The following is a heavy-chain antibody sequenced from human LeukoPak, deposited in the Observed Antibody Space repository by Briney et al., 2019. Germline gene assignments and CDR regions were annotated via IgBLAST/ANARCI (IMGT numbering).Heavy chain of an antibody. V-gene: IGHV3-23*01. J-gene: IGHJ4*02. D-gene: IGHD4-17*01. CDR2: ISDSGGST. Sequence: GGSLRLSCAASGFTFSNYAMNWARQAPGKGLEWVSGISDSGGSTYYADSVKGRFTISRDNSKNTLYLQMNSLRAEDTAVYYCARKYDYGDFNFDYWGQGTLVTVSS. CDR1: GFTFSNYA. CDR3: ARKYDYGDFNFDY.